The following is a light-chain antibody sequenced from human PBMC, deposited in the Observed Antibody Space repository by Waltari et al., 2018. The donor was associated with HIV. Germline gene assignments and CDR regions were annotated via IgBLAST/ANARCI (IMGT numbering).Light chain of an antibody. CDR2: DKK. CDR1: SSNIANNY. Sequence: QSVLTQPPSVSAAPGQKVTISCSGSSSNIANNYVSCYQELPGTAPNLLIYDKKKRPAGIPDRFAGSKSGTSATLGITGLQTGDEADYYCGTWDSSLRAEVFGTGTKVTVL. CDR3: GTWDSSLRAEV. J-gene: IGLJ1*01. V-gene: IGLV1-51*01.